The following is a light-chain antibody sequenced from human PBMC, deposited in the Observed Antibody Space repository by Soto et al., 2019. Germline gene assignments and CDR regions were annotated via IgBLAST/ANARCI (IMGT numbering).Light chain of an antibody. J-gene: IGLJ2*01. CDR3: QTWGTGNVV. Sequence: QLVLTQSSSASASLGASVKLTCTLSSGHSSYVIAWHQQQPEKGPRYLMKLNSDGSHSKGDGIPDRFSGSSSGAERYLTISSLQSEDEADYYCQTWGTGNVVFGGGTKVTVL. CDR1: SGHSSYV. V-gene: IGLV4-69*01. CDR2: LNSDGSH.